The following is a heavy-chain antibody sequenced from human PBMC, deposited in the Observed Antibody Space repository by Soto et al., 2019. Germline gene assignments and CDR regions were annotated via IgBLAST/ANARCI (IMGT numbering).Heavy chain of an antibody. D-gene: IGHD6-13*01. CDR3: ASDLAAAGPFDC. CDR2: ITAYNGNT. Sequence: QVQLVQSGAEVKKPGASVKVSCKASGYTFTNYAFSWVRQAPGQGLEWMGWITAYNGNTNYPQKLQGRVTLTTDTPTSTAYMELRSLRSGDTAVYYCASDLAAAGPFDCWGQGTLVTVSS. J-gene: IGHJ4*02. CDR1: GYTFTNYA. V-gene: IGHV1-18*01.